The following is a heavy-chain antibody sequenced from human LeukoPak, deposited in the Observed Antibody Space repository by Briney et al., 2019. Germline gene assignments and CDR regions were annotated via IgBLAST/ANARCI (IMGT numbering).Heavy chain of an antibody. V-gene: IGHV4-31*03. D-gene: IGHD2-8*02. J-gene: IGHJ4*02. Sequence: PSETLSLTCTVSGGPIKSGGYFWHWIRLSPGMGLEWIGFIYYTGSTNYNPSLKSRIIVSVDTSNNQFSLKLSSVTAADTAMYYCARERFAGGFRYLEYWGQRTLVTVSS. CDR2: IYYTGST. CDR1: GGPIKSGGYF. CDR3: ARERFAGGFRYLEY.